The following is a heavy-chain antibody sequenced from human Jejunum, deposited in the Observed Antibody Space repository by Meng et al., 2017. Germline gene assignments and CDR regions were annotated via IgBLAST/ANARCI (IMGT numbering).Heavy chain of an antibody. D-gene: IGHD3-9*01. CDR1: GFTFTNYP. CDR2: ISGNGGST. Sequence: GESLKISCAASGFTFTNYPMSWVRQAPGKGLEWVSAISGNGGSTFYADPVKGRFTISRDNSKNTLSLHMSSLRAEDTAIYYCTKGVRDFDWLLFYNDWGQGALVTASS. J-gene: IGHJ4*02. V-gene: IGHV3-23*01. CDR3: TKGVRDFDWLLFYND.